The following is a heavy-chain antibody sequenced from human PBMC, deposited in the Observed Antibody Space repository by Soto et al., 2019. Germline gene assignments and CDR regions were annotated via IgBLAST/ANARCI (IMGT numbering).Heavy chain of an antibody. CDR1: GGSISSTNW. CDR3: IQLAVLPIPT. D-gene: IGHD1-1*01. CDR2: MYHSGST. Sequence: QVQLRESGPGLVKPSGTLSLNCAVSGGSISSTNWCTWVRQSPGKGLDWIREMYHSGSTTYNPSLRGRVTMALDPSTNQFSLQLRHVPAAGATLPPRIQLAVLPIPTWGRGTLVTVSA. J-gene: IGHJ5*02. V-gene: IGHV4-4*02.